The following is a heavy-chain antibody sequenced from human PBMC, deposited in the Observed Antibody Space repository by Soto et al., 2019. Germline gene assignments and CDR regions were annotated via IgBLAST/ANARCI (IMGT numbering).Heavy chain of an antibody. CDR2: IYYTGSI. J-gene: IGHJ4*02. CDR3: ARTTTLENYFDY. V-gene: IGHV4-59*01. Sequence: PSETLSLTCTVSGGSFSSYYWSWIRQPPGKGLEWIGYIYYTGSITYNPSLKSRVTMSVDMSMKQFSLKLNSVTAADTAVYYCARTTTLENYFDYWGQGTLVTV. CDR1: GGSFSSYY. D-gene: IGHD2-15*01.